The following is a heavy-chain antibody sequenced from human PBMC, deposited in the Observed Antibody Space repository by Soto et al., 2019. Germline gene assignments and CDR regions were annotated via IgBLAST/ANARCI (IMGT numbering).Heavy chain of an antibody. CDR2: ISSSGSTI. V-gene: IGHV3-11*01. CDR3: ARDPREYYFDY. Sequence: QVQLVESGGGLVKPGGSLRLSCAASGFTFSDYCMTWIRQAPGKGLEWVSYISSSGSTIYYADPMKGRFTISRDNAKNSLYLQMNSLRAEDTAVYYCARDPREYYFDYWGQGTLVTVSS. CDR1: GFTFSDYC. J-gene: IGHJ4*02.